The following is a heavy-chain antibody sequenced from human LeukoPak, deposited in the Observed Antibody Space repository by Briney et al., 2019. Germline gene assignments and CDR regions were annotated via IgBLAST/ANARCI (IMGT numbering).Heavy chain of an antibody. CDR1: GSTFDDYT. CDR3: VKGGGGLATITSLQY. J-gene: IGHJ4*02. CDR2: INWDGASR. V-gene: IGHV3-43*01. D-gene: IGHD5-24*01. Sequence: GGSLRLSCAASGSTFDDYTMYWIRQAPGKGLEWVSAINWDGASRTYADSVKGRFSISRDNSKNSLYLQMNSLRREDTALYYCVKGGGGLATITSLQYWGQGTLVTVSS.